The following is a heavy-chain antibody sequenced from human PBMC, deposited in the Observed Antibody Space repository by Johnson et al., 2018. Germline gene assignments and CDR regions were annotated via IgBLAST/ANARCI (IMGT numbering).Heavy chain of an antibody. CDR2: ISYDGSNK. J-gene: IGHJ6*02. CDR3: AKALWFGELYNDYYYYDGMDV. Sequence: VQLLESGGGVVQPGRSLRLSCAASGFTFSSYGMHWVRQAPGKGLEWVAVISYDGSNKYYADPVKGRLTISRDTSKNTLYLQMNSLRAEDTALYYCAKALWFGELYNDYYYYDGMDVWGQGTTVTVSS. D-gene: IGHD3-10*01. CDR1: GFTFSSYG. V-gene: IGHV3-30*18.